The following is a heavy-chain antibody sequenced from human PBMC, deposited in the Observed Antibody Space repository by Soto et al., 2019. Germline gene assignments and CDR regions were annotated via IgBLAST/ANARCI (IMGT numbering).Heavy chain of an antibody. J-gene: IGHJ4*02. CDR3: AHKGPEDWPLDY. V-gene: IGHV2-5*02. D-gene: IGHD3-9*01. CDR2: IYWDDDK. CDR1: GFSLSTSGVG. Sequence: QITLKESGPTLVKPTQTLTLTCTFSGFSLSTSGVGVGWIRQSPGKVLEWLAVIYWDDDKRYSPSLKSRLSITKDTSKNQVVLTMTNMDPVDTATYYCAHKGPEDWPLDYWGQGTLVTVSS.